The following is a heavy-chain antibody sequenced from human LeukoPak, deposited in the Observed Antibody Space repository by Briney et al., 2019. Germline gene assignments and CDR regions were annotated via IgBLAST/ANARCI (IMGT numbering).Heavy chain of an antibody. V-gene: IGHV4-39*07. Sequence: SETLSLTCTVSGGSISSISYYWGWIRQPPGKGLEWIGSIHYSGSTNYNPSLKSRVTISVDTSKNQFSLKLSSVTAADTAVYYCARVRWGDMVRGVTPFDYWGQGTLVTVSS. J-gene: IGHJ4*02. CDR3: ARVRWGDMVRGVTPFDY. D-gene: IGHD3-10*01. CDR1: GGSISSISYY. CDR2: IHYSGST.